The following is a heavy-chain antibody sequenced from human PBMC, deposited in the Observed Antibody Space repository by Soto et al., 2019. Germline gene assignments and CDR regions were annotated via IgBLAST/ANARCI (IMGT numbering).Heavy chain of an antibody. Sequence: AGGSLRLSCAASGFTFSSYAMSWVRQAPGKGLEWVSAISGSGGSTYYADSVKGRFTISRDNSKNTLYLQMNSLRAEDTAVYYCAKDLRRGVYHDSSGYPAFDYWGQGTLVTVSS. J-gene: IGHJ4*02. V-gene: IGHV3-23*01. CDR3: AKDLRRGVYHDSSGYPAFDY. D-gene: IGHD3-22*01. CDR1: GFTFSSYA. CDR2: ISGSGGST.